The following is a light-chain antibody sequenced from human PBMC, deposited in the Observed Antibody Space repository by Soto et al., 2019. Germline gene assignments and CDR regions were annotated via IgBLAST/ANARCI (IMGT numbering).Light chain of an antibody. V-gene: IGKV3-20*01. J-gene: IGKJ1*01. CDR2: GIS. Sequence: EIVLTQSPGTLSLSPGERATLSCRASHTISSSYLAWYQQKPGQAPRLLMYGISIRATGIPDRFSGSGSGTDFTLTITRLEPEYFAVYYCQQYVTSSPRTFGQGTKVDIK. CDR3: QQYVTSSPRT. CDR1: HTISSSY.